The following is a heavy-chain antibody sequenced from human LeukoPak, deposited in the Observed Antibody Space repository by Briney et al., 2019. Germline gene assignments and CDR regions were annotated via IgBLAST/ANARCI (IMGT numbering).Heavy chain of an antibody. CDR1: GYTFISNG. D-gene: IGHD6-13*01. V-gene: IGHV1-18*01. CDR3: VRVAHHGSSWAES. Sequence: GASVKVSCKTSGYTFISNGISWVRRAPGQGLEWVGWISAYNGDTNSAQKLHGRVTMTIDTSTTTVFMELRSLRSDDTAVYYCVRVAHHGSSWAESWGQGTLVTVSS. CDR2: ISAYNGDT. J-gene: IGHJ5*02.